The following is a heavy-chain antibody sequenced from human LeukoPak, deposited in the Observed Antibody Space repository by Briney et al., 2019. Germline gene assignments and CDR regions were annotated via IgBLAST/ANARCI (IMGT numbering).Heavy chain of an antibody. J-gene: IGHJ6*02. V-gene: IGHV4-59*08. CDR3: ARLSTAAGYYYYYGMDV. Sequence: SETLSLTCTVSGGSISSHYWSWIRQPPGKGLEWIGYIYYSGSTNYNPSLKSRVTISVDTSKNQFSLKLSSVTAADTAVYYCARLSTAAGYYYYYGMDVWGQGTTVTVSS. CDR1: GGSISSHY. CDR2: IYYSGST. D-gene: IGHD6-13*01.